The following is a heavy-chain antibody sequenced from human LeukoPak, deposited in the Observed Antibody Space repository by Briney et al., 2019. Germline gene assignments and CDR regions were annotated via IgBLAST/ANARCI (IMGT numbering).Heavy chain of an antibody. CDR2: IKQDGSEK. D-gene: IGHD2-15*01. Sequence: GGSLRLSCAASGFTFSNYWMSWVRQAPGKGLEWVANIKQDGSEKYYVDSVKGRFTISRDNAKNSLYLQMNSLRVEDTAVYYCAKGGGFCDYWGQGTLATVSS. V-gene: IGHV3-7*01. J-gene: IGHJ4*02. CDR1: GFTFSNYW. CDR3: AKGGGFCDY.